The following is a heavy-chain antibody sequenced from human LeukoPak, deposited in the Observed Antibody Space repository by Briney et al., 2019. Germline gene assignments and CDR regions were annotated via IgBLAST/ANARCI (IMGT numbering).Heavy chain of an antibody. D-gene: IGHD3-10*01. J-gene: IGHJ5*02. CDR2: INPNSGGT. CDR3: ARVRLFMARGGALDP. Sequence: TSVKVSCKTSGYTFTGYYMHWVRQAPGQGLEWMGWINPNSGGTNYAQKFQGRVTMTRDTSISTVYMELSRLRYDDPAVYYCARVRLFMARGGALDPWGQGTLVTVSS. CDR1: GYTFTGYY. V-gene: IGHV1-2*02.